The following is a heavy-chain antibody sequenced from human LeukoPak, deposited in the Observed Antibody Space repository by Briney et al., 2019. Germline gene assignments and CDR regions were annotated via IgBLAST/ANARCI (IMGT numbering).Heavy chain of an antibody. D-gene: IGHD2-2*01. CDR3: AVLVVGPFGYYYYGMDV. V-gene: IGHV4-4*02. CDR1: GGSISSSNW. CDR2: IYHSGST. Sequence: PSETLSLTCAVSGGSISSSNWWSWVRQPPGKGLEWIGEIYHSGSTNYNPSLMSRVTISVDKSKNQFSLKLSSVTAADTAVYYCAVLVVGPFGYYYYGMDVWGKGTTVTVSS. J-gene: IGHJ6*04.